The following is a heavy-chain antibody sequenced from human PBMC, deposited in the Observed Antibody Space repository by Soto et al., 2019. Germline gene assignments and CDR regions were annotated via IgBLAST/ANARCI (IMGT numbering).Heavy chain of an antibody. J-gene: IGHJ6*02. D-gene: IGHD3-10*01. CDR1: GGSISSYY. Sequence: PSETLSLTXTVSGGSISSYYWGWIRQPPGKGLEWIGYIYYSGSTNYNPSLKSRVTISVDTSKNQFSLKLSSVTAADTAVYYCARDQRYYGSGSYYTYYYYGMDVWGQGTTVTVSS. CDR3: ARDQRYYGSGSYYTYYYYGMDV. V-gene: IGHV4-59*01. CDR2: IYYSGST.